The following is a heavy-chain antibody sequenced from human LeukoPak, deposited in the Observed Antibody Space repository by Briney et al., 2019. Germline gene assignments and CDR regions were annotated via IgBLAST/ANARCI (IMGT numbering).Heavy chain of an antibody. V-gene: IGHV3-64*01. CDR2: IGYGGDT. Sequence: GGSLRLSCAASGFTISSDSMHWIRQAPGKGLEYVSAIGYGGDTYYANSVKGRFTISRDISKNTLYLQMGSLRPEDTAVYYCAELGITMIGGVWGKGTTVTISS. D-gene: IGHD3-10*02. CDR1: GFTISSDS. J-gene: IGHJ6*04. CDR3: AELGITMIGGV.